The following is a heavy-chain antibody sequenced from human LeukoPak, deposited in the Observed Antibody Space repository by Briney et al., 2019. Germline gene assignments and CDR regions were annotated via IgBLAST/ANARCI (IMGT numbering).Heavy chain of an antibody. Sequence: SETLSLTCSVSGGSISNYSWSWIRQPPGKGLEWIAYMHYTGSSNYNPSLRSRGTLSIDASTRHFSLKLTSVTAADTAVYYCARYMKTVTTETRYYMDVWGKGTTVTVSS. V-gene: IGHV4-59*01. J-gene: IGHJ6*03. D-gene: IGHD4-17*01. CDR3: ARYMKTVTTETRYYMDV. CDR1: GGSISNYS. CDR2: MHYTGSS.